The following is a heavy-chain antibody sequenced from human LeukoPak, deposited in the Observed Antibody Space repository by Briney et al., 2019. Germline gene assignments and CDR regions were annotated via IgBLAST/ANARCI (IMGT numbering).Heavy chain of an antibody. V-gene: IGHV1-2*02. CDR1: GYTFTGYY. Sequence: ASVKVSCKVSGYTFTGYYIHWVRQAPGQGLEWMGWINPTSGGTNYAQKFQGRVTMTRDTSISTAYMELSRLRSDDTAVYPCARGVTARGFYYYMDIWGRGTTVTISS. CDR2: INPTSGGT. CDR3: ARGVTARGFYYYMDI. J-gene: IGHJ6*03. D-gene: IGHD2-21*02.